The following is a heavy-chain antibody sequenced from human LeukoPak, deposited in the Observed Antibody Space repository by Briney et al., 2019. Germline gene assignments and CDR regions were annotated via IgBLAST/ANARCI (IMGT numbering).Heavy chain of an antibody. Sequence: SETLSLTCAVYGGSFSGYYWSWIRQPPGKGLEWIGEINHSGSTNYNPSLKSRVTISVDTSKNQFSLKLSSVTAAGTAVYYCARVKTTVTRGEAYYYYHYMDVWGKGTTVTVSS. J-gene: IGHJ6*03. V-gene: IGHV4-34*01. CDR1: GGSFSGYY. D-gene: IGHD4-17*01. CDR3: ARVKTTVTRGEAYYYYHYMDV. CDR2: INHSGST.